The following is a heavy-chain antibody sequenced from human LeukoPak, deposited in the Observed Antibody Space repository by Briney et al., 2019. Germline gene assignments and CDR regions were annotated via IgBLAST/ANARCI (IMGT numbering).Heavy chain of an antibody. Sequence: GGSLRLSCAASGFTFSSYAMSWVRQAPGKGLEWVSGISSSGGSTYYADSVKGRFTISRDNSKNTLYLQMNSLRAEDTALYYCAKDKLSSTWYPFYDYWGQGTLVTVSS. CDR1: GFTFSSYA. D-gene: IGHD6-13*01. CDR2: ISSSGGST. V-gene: IGHV3-23*01. CDR3: AKDKLSSTWYPFYDY. J-gene: IGHJ4*02.